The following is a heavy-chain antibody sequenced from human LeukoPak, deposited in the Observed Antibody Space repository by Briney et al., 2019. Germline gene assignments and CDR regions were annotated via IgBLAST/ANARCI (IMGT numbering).Heavy chain of an antibody. CDR1: GFPFTNYW. D-gene: IGHD6-6*01. CDR2: IKQDGSVK. CDR3: ARIGYSSSSLDF. Sequence: GGSLRLSCATSGFPFTNYWMTWVRQAPGKGLEWVANIKQDGSVKYYVDSVKGRFTISRDNTKNSVYLQMISPRAEDTAVYKCARIGYSSSSLDFWGRGTLVTVSS. J-gene: IGHJ4*02. V-gene: IGHV3-7*03.